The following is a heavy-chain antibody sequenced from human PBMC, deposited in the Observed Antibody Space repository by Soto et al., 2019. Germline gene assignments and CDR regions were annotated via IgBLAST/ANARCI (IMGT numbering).Heavy chain of an antibody. Sequence: SETLSLTCTVSGGSISSYYWSWIRQPTGKGLEWIGYIYYSGSTNYNPSLKSRVTISVDTSKNQFSLKLSSVTAADTAVYYCARDHARYYDSSGYFPSYGMDVWGQGTTVTVS. CDR3: ARDHARYYDSSGYFPSYGMDV. CDR1: GGSISSYY. D-gene: IGHD3-22*01. J-gene: IGHJ6*02. CDR2: IYYSGST. V-gene: IGHV4-59*01.